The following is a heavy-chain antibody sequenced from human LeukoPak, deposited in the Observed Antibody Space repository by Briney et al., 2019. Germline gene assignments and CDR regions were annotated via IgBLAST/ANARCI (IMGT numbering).Heavy chain of an antibody. CDR1: GFTFSNYG. CDR2: IRYDGSNK. J-gene: IGHJ4*02. Sequence: GGSLRLSCAASGFTFSNYGMHWVRQAPGKGLEWVAFIRYDGSNKYYADSVKGRFTISRDNSKNTLYLQMNSLRAEDTAVYYCAKIVVVTANRDYWGQGTLVTVSS. V-gene: IGHV3-30*02. CDR3: AKIVVVTANRDY. D-gene: IGHD2-21*02.